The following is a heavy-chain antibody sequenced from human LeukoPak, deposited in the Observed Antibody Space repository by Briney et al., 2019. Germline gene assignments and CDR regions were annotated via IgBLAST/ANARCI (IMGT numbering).Heavy chain of an antibody. V-gene: IGHV4-34*01. CDR3: ARDTSATTVTTPGIADY. Sequence: SETLSLTCAVYSGCLNGFYWSWLRPATGKGLEWVGENNHSGSTNYNPSLKSRLTISVDTSKNQFSLKLSSVTGADAAVYYCARDTSATTVTTPGIADYWGQGTLVSVSS. J-gene: IGHJ4*02. CDR1: SGCLNGFY. CDR2: NNHSGST. D-gene: IGHD4-17*01.